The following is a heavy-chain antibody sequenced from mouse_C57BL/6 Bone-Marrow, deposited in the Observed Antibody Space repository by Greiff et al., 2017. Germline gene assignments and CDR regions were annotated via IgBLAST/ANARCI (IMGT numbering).Heavy chain of an antibody. Sequence: DVMLVESGGDLVKPGGSLKLSCAASGFTFSSYGMSWVRQTPDKRLEWVATISSGGSYTYYPDSVKGRFTISRDNAKNTLYLQMSSLKSEDTAMYYCARPFLGFAYWSQGTLVTVSA. CDR2: ISSGGSYT. CDR1: GFTFSSYG. CDR3: ARPFLGFAY. J-gene: IGHJ3*01. V-gene: IGHV5-6*02.